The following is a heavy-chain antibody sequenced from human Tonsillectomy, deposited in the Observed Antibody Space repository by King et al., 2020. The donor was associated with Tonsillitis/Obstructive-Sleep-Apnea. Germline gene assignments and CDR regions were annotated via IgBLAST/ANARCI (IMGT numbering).Heavy chain of an antibody. D-gene: IGHD6-19*01. CDR2: VFYSGST. V-gene: IGHV4-59*01. CDR3: AGVEYTGGWYPFDY. CDR1: GGSISKYY. J-gene: IGHJ4*02. Sequence: QLQESGPGLVKPSETLSLTCTVSGGSISKYYWSWIRQPPGKGLEWIGYVFYSGSTNYNPSLRSRLTISVDTSKNQFSLKLSSVTAADTAVYYCAGVEYTGGWYPFDYWGQGTLVTVSS.